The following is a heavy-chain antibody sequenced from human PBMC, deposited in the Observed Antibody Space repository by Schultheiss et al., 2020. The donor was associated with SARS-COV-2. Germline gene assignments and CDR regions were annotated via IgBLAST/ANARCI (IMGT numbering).Heavy chain of an antibody. CDR1: GYSISSGYY. CDR3: ARGLEDIVVVPAARPLDY. J-gene: IGHJ4*02. D-gene: IGHD2-2*02. V-gene: IGHV4-38-2*01. CDR2: IYYSGST. Sequence: SETLSLTCAVSGYSISSGYYWGWIRQPPGKGLEWIGSIYYSGSTYYNPSLKSRVTISVDTSKNQFSLKLSSVTAADTAVYYCARGLEDIVVVPAARPLDYWGQGTLVTVSS.